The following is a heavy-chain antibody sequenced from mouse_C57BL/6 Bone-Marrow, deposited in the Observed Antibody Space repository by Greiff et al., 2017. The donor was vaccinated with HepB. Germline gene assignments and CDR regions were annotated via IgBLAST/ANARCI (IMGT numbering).Heavy chain of an antibody. D-gene: IGHD2-4*01. J-gene: IGHJ2*01. Sequence: QVQLQQSGAKLARPGASVKMSCKASGYTFTSYTMHWVKQRPGQGLEWIGYINPSSGYTKYNQKFKDKATLTADKSSSTAYMQLSSLTSEDSAVYYCAFYDYDYFDYWGQGTTLTVSS. V-gene: IGHV1-4*01. CDR1: GYTFTSYT. CDR3: AFYDYDYFDY. CDR2: INPSSGYT.